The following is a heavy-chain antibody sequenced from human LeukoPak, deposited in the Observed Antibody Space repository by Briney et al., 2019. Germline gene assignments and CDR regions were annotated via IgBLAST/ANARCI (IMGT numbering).Heavy chain of an antibody. V-gene: IGHV1-69*06. Sequence: SVKVSCKASGGTFSSYAISWVRQAPGQGLECMGGIIPIFGTANYAQKFQGRVTITADKSTSTAYMELSSLRSEDTAVYYCARGRDGSGSQPGDWGQGTLVTVSS. D-gene: IGHD3-10*01. CDR2: IIPIFGTA. J-gene: IGHJ4*02. CDR3: ARGRDGSGSQPGD. CDR1: GGTFSSYA.